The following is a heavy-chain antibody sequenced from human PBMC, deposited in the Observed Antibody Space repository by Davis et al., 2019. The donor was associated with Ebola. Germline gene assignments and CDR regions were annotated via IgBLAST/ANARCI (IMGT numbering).Heavy chain of an antibody. J-gene: IGHJ4*02. CDR1: GGSISSYY. CDR3: ARYRAARPGGVDY. V-gene: IGHV4-59*08. D-gene: IGHD6-6*01. Sequence: SETLSLTCTVSGGSISSYYWSWIRQPPGKGLEWIGYIYYSGSTNYNPSLKSRVTISVDTSKNQFSLKPSSVTAADTAVYYCARYRAARPGGVDYWGQGTLVTVSS. CDR2: IYYSGST.